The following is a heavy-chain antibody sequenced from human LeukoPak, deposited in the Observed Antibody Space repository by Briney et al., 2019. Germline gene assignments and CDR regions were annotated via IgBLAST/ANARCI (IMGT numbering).Heavy chain of an antibody. Sequence: ASVKVSCKVSGYTLTELSMHWVRQALGKGLEWMGGFDPEDGETIYAQKFQGRVTMTEDTSTDTAYMELSSLRSEDTAVYYCATGGVVVPAAILGYFDYWGQGTLVTVSS. CDR2: FDPEDGET. D-gene: IGHD2-2*01. J-gene: IGHJ4*02. CDR3: ATGGVVVPAAILGYFDY. V-gene: IGHV1-24*01. CDR1: GYTLTELS.